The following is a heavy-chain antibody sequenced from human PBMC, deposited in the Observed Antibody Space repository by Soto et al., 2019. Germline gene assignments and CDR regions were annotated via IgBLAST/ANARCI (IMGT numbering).Heavy chain of an antibody. CDR2: IYYRGST. Sequence: SKTLSLTCTVSGGSISSSSYYWGWIRQPPGKGLEWIGSIYYRGSTYYNPSLKSRVTISVDKSKKQFSLKLGSVTAADTAVYYCARAGTTMVRGVISGWFDPWGQGTLVTVS. V-gene: IGHV4-39*07. CDR3: ARAGTTMVRGVISGWFDP. CDR1: GGSISSSSYY. J-gene: IGHJ5*02. D-gene: IGHD3-10*01.